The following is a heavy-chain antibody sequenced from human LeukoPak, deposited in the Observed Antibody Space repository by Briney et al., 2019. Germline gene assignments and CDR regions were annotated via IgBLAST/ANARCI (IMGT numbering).Heavy chain of an antibody. V-gene: IGHV3-30*03. J-gene: IGHJ4*02. CDR2: ISYHGRDQ. CDR3: VRQDCSGGSCYLDY. D-gene: IGHD2-15*01. Sequence: GGSLRLSCAASGFTVSSSYMYWVRQAPGKGLDWVAVISYHGRDQFYADSVKGQFTISRDSSKDTLYLQMNSLRTEDTAVYYCVRQDCSGGSCYLDYWGQGTLVTVSS. CDR1: GFTVSSSY.